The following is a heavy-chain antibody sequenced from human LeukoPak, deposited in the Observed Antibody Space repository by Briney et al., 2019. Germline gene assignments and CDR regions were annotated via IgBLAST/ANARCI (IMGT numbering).Heavy chain of an antibody. CDR1: GYTFTSYY. Sequence: ASVKVSCKASGYTFTSYYMHWVRQAPGEGLEWMGIINPTGGSTSYAQKFQGRVTMTRDMSTSTVYMELSSLRSEDTAVYYCARGPWIYSGYPSYYFDYWAQGTLVTVSS. J-gene: IGHJ4*02. CDR2: INPTGGST. CDR3: ARGPWIYSGYPSYYFDY. D-gene: IGHD5-12*01. V-gene: IGHV1-46*01.